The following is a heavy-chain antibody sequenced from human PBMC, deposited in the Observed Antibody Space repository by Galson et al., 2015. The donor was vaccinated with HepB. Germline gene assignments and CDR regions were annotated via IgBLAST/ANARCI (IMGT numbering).Heavy chain of an antibody. J-gene: IGHJ4*02. Sequence: SVKVSCKASGGTFSSYAISWVRQAPGQGLEWMGGINPIFGTANYAQRFQGRVTMTADESTSTAYMELSSLRSEDTAVYYCARVGLWFREIYFDYWGQGTLVTVSP. CDR3: ARVGLWFREIYFDY. CDR1: GGTFSSYA. V-gene: IGHV1-69*13. CDR2: INPIFGTA. D-gene: IGHD3-10*01.